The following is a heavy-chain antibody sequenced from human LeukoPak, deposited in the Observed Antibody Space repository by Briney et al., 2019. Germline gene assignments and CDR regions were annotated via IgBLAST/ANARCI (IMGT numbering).Heavy chain of an antibody. J-gene: IGHJ5*02. CDR3: ARQYSSGWYGDWFDP. CDR1: GYSFTSYW. Sequence: GESLKISCKGSGYSFTSYWIGWVRQMPGKGLERMGIIYPGDSDTRYSPSFQGLVTISADKSISTAYLQWSSLKASDTAMYYCARQYSSGWYGDWFDPWGQGTLVTVSS. D-gene: IGHD6-19*01. CDR2: IYPGDSDT. V-gene: IGHV5-51*01.